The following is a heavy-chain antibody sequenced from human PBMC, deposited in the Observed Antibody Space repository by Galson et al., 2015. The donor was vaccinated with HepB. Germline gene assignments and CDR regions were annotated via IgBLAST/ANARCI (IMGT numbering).Heavy chain of an antibody. CDR3: ARGGQELPPEDY. CDR1: GFTFSSYS. V-gene: IGHV3-21*01. CDR2: ISSSSSYI. D-gene: IGHD1-26*01. Sequence: SLRLSCAASGFTFSSYSMNWVRQAPGKGLEWVSSISSSSSYIYYADSVKGRFTISRDNAKNSLYLQMNSLRAEDTAVYYCARGGQELPPEDYWGQGTLVTVSS. J-gene: IGHJ4*02.